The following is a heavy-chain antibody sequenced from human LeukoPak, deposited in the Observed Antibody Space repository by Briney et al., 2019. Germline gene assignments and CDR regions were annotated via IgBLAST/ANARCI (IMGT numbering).Heavy chain of an antibody. J-gene: IGHJ3*02. CDR2: VYSIGRT. Sequence: PSETLSLTCTVSGGSISTYYWNWIRQAPGKGLEWIGYVYSIGRTNSNPTLRSRVTISVDTSKNQFSLRLTSVTAADTAVYYCVREHSVGGGLDAFDMWGQGTMVTVSS. CDR3: VREHSVGGGLDAFDM. CDR1: GGSISTYY. V-gene: IGHV4-59*01. D-gene: IGHD3-16*01.